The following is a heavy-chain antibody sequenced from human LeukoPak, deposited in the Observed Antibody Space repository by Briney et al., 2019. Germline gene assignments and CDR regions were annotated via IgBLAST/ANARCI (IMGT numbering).Heavy chain of an antibody. CDR1: GFTFSTYA. J-gene: IGHJ4*02. CDR2: IDPSGYTI. CDR3: ASYDYVWGSYRSLGYDY. D-gene: IGHD3-16*02. V-gene: IGHV3-21*01. Sequence: GGSLRLSCAASGFTFSTYAMNWVRQAPGRGLQWVSSIDPSGYTIFYADSVKGRFTISRDNAKNSLYLQMNSLRAEDTAVYYCASYDYVWGSYRSLGYDYWGQGTLVTVSS.